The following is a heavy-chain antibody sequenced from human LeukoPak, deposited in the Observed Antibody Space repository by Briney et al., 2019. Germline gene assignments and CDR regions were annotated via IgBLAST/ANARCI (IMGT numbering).Heavy chain of an antibody. CDR3: AKDLPYYYDSSAFET. V-gene: IGHV3-23*01. CDR1: GFTFSSYA. J-gene: IGHJ3*02. CDR2: ISYSDGST. D-gene: IGHD3-22*01. Sequence: PGGSLRLSXAASGFTFSSYAMSWVRQAPGKGLEWLSVISYSDGSTNYADSVKGRFTISRDNSKNTLYLQMNSLRAEDTAVYYCAKDLPYYYDSSAFETWGQGTMVTVSS.